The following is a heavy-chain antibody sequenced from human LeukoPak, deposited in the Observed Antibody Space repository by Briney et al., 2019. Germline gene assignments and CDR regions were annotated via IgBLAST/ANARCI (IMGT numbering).Heavy chain of an antibody. V-gene: IGHV1-2*02. CDR1: GYTFIGYY. D-gene: IGHD4-23*01. CDR3: ARGGYGGGNSGVIDS. CDR2: INPNGGGT. Sequence: ASVKVSCKASGYTFIGYYIHWVRQAPGQGLEWMGWINPNGGGTHYVQKFQGRVTMTRDTSISTAYMEVSRLGSDDTALYYCARGGYGGGNSGVIDSWGQGTLVTVSS. J-gene: IGHJ4*02.